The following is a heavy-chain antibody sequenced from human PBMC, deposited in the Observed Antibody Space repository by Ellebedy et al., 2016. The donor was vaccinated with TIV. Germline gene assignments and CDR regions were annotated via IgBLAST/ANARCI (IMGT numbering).Heavy chain of an antibody. J-gene: IGHJ6*03. CDR3: ARRRYYYYMDV. Sequence: ESLKISXAASGFTFSSYWMSWARQPPGKGLEWIGEINHSGSTNYNPSLKSRVTISVDTSKNQFSLKLSSVTAADTAVYYCARRRYYYYMDVWGKGTTVTVSS. CDR1: GFTFSSYW. V-gene: IGHV4-34*01. CDR2: INHSGST.